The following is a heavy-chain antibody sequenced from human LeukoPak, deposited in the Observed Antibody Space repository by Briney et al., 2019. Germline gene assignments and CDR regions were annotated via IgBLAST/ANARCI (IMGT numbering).Heavy chain of an antibody. D-gene: IGHD1-26*01. Sequence: ASVKVSCKASGGTFGSYAISWVRQAPGQGLEWMGGIIPIFGTANYAQKFQGRVTITTDESTSTAYMELSSLRSEDTAVYYCARGTPKWEPPGYWGQGTLVTVSS. V-gene: IGHV1-69*05. CDR1: GGTFGSYA. J-gene: IGHJ4*02. CDR2: IIPIFGTA. CDR3: ARGTPKWEPPGY.